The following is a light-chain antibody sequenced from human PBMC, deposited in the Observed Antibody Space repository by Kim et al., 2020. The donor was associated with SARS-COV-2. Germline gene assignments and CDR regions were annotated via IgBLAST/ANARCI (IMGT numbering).Light chain of an antibody. J-gene: IGLJ2*01. Sequence: PGKTARITCGGNNIGSKSVHWYQQEPGQAPVLVVYDDSDRPSGIPERFSGSNSGNTATLTISRVEAGDEADYYCQVWDSSSDPNVVFGGGTQLTVL. CDR3: QVWDSSSDPNVV. V-gene: IGLV3-21*03. CDR2: DDS. CDR1: NIGSKS.